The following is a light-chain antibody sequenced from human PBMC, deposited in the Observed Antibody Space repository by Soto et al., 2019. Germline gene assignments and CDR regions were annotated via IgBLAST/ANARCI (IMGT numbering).Light chain of an antibody. J-gene: IGLJ2*01. CDR1: SRDVGAYNL. CDR2: EVR. Sequence: LTQPGSVSGSPGQSITISCSGTSRDVGAYNLVSWYQQRPGKAPKLLIYEVRNRPSGLSYRFSGSKSGNTASLTISSLLPEDEADYFCSSFSSRNTLVFGGGTKVTVL. CDR3: SSFSSRNTLV. V-gene: IGLV2-14*01.